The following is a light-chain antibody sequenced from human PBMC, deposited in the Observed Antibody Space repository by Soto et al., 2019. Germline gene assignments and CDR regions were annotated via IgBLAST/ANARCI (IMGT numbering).Light chain of an antibody. V-gene: IGKV3-20*01. CDR3: QQYGSSSWT. CDR2: GAS. Sequence: EIVLTQSPGTLSLSPGERATLSCRASQSVSSSYLAWYQQKPGQAPRLLIYGASSRATGIPDRFSGSGSGTDFTLTISRLEPEDFAVYYCQQYGSSSWTFGPGTKVALK. J-gene: IGKJ1*01. CDR1: QSVSSSY.